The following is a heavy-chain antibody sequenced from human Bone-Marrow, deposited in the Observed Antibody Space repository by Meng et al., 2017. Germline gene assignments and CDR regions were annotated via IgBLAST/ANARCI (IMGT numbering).Heavy chain of an antibody. D-gene: IGHD3-9*01. CDR2: ISAYNGNT. CDR3: ARPRQYDDILTGYYFGDLEGCFDY. J-gene: IGHJ4*01. CDR1: GYTFTSYA. Sequence: ASVKVSCKASGYTFTSYASSWVRQAPGQGLEWMGWISAYNGNTDYAQKLQGRVTMTTDTSTSTAYMELRSLRSDDTALYYCARPRQYDDILTGYYFGDLEGCFDYGGPGTRFPVSS. V-gene: IGHV1-18*01.